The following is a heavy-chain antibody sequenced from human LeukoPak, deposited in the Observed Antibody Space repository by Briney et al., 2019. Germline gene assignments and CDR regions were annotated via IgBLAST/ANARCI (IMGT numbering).Heavy chain of an antibody. Sequence: GGSLRLSCAAFGFTFSGSAIHWVRQASGKGRKWVGRIRDKANSYATAYIASVKGRFTISRDDSKNTAYLQMSSLKTVDTAVYYCTRWDCTTTGCYPFDYWGQGTLVTVSS. J-gene: IGHJ4*02. CDR1: GFTFSGSA. CDR2: IRDKANSYAT. CDR3: TRWDCTTTGCYPFDY. D-gene: IGHD2-2*01. V-gene: IGHV3-73*01.